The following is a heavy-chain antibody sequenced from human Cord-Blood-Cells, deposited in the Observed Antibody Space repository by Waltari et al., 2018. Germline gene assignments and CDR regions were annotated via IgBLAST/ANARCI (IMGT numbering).Heavy chain of an antibody. J-gene: IGHJ3*02. Sequence: EVQLVEPGGGLIHPGGSLRLPCEASGFTVSRTYMIWVRPAPGKGLEWVSVIYSGGSTYYADSVKGRFTISRDNSKNTLYLQMTSLRAEDTAVYYCARDLTSISWYEAFDIWGQGTMVTVSS. D-gene: IGHD6-13*01. CDR3: ARDLTSISWYEAFDI. CDR1: GFTVSRTY. CDR2: IYSGGST. V-gene: IGHV3-53*01.